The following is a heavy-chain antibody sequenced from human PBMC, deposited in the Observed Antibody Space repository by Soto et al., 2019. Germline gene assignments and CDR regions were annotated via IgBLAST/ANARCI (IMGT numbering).Heavy chain of an antibody. J-gene: IGHJ4*02. D-gene: IGHD6-13*01. CDR3: ARGRGAAADYFDF. CDR2: ISSSTSHT. CDR1: GFTFSDYY. V-gene: IGHV3-11*05. Sequence: QVPLVESGGGLVKPGGSLRLSCAVSGFTFSDYYMTWIRQAPGKGLEWVSYISSSTSHTNYADSVKGRFTISRDNAKNSLFLQMNSRRAEDTAVYYCARGRGAAADYFDFWGQGTLVTVSS.